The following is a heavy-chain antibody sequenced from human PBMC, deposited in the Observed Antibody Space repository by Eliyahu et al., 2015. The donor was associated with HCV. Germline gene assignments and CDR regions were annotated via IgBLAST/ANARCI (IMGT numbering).Heavy chain of an antibody. J-gene: IGHJ4*02. D-gene: IGHD3-3*01. V-gene: IGHV4-61*01. Sequence: QVQLQESGPGLVKPSETLSLTCTVSGGSVSXXNYYWSWIRQPPGKGLEWIGYXSYSGNTDYNPSLKSRVTISLDTSRSQFSLKVNSVTAADTAVYYCARRLRFLEGRSFDYWGQGTLVTVSS. CDR1: GGSVSXXNYY. CDR3: ARRLRFLEGRSFDY. CDR2: XSYSGNT.